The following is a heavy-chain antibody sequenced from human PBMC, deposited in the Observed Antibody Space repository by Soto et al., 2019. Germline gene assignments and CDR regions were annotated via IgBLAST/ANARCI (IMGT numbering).Heavy chain of an antibody. J-gene: IGHJ5*02. CDR3: PRGSLGDLPLSHWFDP. CDR1: GGSISSYY. V-gene: IGHV4-59*01. D-gene: IGHD3-16*02. Sequence: PSETLSLTCTVSGGSISSYYWSWIRQPPGKGLEWIGYIYYSGSTNYNPSLKSRVTISVDTSKNQFSLKLSSVTAADTAVYYCPRGSLGDLPLSHWFDPWGQGTLVTVSS. CDR2: IYYSGST.